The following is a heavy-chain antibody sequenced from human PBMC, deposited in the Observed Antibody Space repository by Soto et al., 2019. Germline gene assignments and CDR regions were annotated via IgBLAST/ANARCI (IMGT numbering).Heavy chain of an antibody. CDR1: GFTFSSYW. CDR2: INSDGSST. J-gene: IGHJ6*03. D-gene: IGHD4-17*01. Sequence: GGSLRLSCAASGFTFSSYWMHWVRQAPGKGLVWVSRINSDGSSTSYADSVKGRFTISRDNAKNTLYLQMNSLRAEDTAVYYCARDFPGPGDYTTYVIYYYYYMDVWGKGTTVTVSS. V-gene: IGHV3-74*01. CDR3: ARDFPGPGDYTTYVIYYYYYMDV.